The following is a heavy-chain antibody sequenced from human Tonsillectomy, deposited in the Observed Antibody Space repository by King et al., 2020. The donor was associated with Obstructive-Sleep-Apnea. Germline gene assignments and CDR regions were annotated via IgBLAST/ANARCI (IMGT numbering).Heavy chain of an antibody. CDR2: IYTSGST. D-gene: IGHD2-2*01. CDR3: GRDIVVIPATMSVEVRYFDY. V-gene: IGHV4-4*07. CDR1: GGSINSYY. J-gene: IGHJ4*02. Sequence: QLQESGPGLVKPSETLSLTCTVSGGSINSYYLSWIRQPAGKGLEWIGRIYTSGSTNYNPSLKSRVTMSVDTSNNQFSLKLSSVTAADTAIYYCGRDIVVIPATMSVEVRYFDYWGQGTLVTVSS.